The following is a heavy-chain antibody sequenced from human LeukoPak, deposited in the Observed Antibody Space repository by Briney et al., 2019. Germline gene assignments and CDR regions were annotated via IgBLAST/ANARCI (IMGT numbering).Heavy chain of an antibody. D-gene: IGHD1-14*01. Sequence: SETLSLSCTVSGGSISSYYWRWIRQPPGKGLEWIGYIYYSGSTNYNPSLKSRVTISVDTSKNQFSLKLSSVTAADTAVYYCARLPRRAWFDPWGQGTLVTVSS. V-gene: IGHV4-59*08. CDR1: GGSISSYY. CDR2: IYYSGST. J-gene: IGHJ5*02. CDR3: ARLPRRAWFDP.